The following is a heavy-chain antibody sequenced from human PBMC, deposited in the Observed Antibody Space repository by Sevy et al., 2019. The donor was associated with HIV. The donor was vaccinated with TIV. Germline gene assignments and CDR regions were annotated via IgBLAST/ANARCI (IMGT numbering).Heavy chain of an antibody. D-gene: IGHD2-15*01. CDR2: IGGSGGST. J-gene: IGHJ3*02. V-gene: IGHV3-23*01. Sequence: GGSLRLSCAASGFTFSSYAMNWVRPAPGKGLEWVSAIGGSGGSTYYADSVKGRFTISRDNSKNTLYLQMNSLRAEDTALYYCAKDLVMVVGDAFDIWGQGTMVTVSS. CDR1: GFTFSSYA. CDR3: AKDLVMVVGDAFDI.